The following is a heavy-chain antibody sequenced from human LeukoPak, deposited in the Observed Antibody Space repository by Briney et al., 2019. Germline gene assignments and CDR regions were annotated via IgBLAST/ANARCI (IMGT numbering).Heavy chain of an antibody. D-gene: IGHD3-3*01. CDR1: GGSILTTNW. CDR3: ARHADSGSGYYDY. J-gene: IGHJ4*02. V-gene: IGHV4-4*02. Sequence: SGTLSLTCAVSGGSILTTNWWSWVRQPPGKGLEWIGEVHLSGASNYNPSLKSRVTISVYTSKNHFSLRLNSVTAADTAVYYCARHADSGSGYYDYWGQGVLVTVSS. CDR2: VHLSGAS.